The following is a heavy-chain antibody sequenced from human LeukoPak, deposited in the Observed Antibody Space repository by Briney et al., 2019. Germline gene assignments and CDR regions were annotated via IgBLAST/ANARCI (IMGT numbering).Heavy chain of an antibody. V-gene: IGHV4-39*01. J-gene: IGHJ4*02. CDR3: ASRNDILTGYVFDF. CDR2: IYYSGST. CDR1: GGSVNSSIYY. D-gene: IGHD3-9*01. Sequence: SETLSLTCTVSGGSVNSSIYYWGWIRQPPGKGLEWIGSIYYSGSTSYNPSLKSRVTISVDTSKNQFSLKLTSVTAADTAVYYCASRNDILTGYVFDFWGQGTLVTVSS.